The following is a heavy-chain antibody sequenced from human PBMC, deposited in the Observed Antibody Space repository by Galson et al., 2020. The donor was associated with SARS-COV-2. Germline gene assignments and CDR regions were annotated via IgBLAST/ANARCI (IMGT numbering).Heavy chain of an antibody. CDR1: GFTFTTYA. V-gene: IGHV3-30-3*02. J-gene: IGHJ4*02. CDR2: ISFDGNNK. CDR3: AGQWEALDY. Sequence: GGSLRLSCAASGFTFTTYAIHWVRQAPGKGLEWVAVISFDGNNKVYADSVKGRFTLSRDNSKNTVYLQMNSLRPEDTAVYYCAGQWEALDYWGQGTLVIVSS. D-gene: IGHD1-26*01.